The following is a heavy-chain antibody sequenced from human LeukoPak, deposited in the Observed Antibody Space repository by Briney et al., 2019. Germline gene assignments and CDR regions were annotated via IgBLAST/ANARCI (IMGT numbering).Heavy chain of an antibody. D-gene: IGHD2-15*01. CDR1: RFPFSSYS. Sequence: GGSLRLSCAASRFPFSSYSMNWVRQAPGKGLEWISYISSYSSTIYYADSVKGRFTISRDNAKNSLYLQMNTLRAEDTAVYYCARDAVVVVAASGPGYYFDYWGQGTLVTVSS. CDR2: ISSYSSTI. CDR3: ARDAVVVVAASGPGYYFDY. V-gene: IGHV3-48*01. J-gene: IGHJ4*02.